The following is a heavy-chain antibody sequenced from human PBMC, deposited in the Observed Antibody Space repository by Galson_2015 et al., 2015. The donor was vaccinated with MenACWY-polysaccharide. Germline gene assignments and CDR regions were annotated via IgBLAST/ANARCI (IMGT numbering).Heavy chain of an antibody. CDR1: GYTFTSYA. D-gene: IGHD2-15*01. CDR2: INTNTGNP. V-gene: IGHV7-4-1*02. J-gene: IGHJ6*02. CDR3: ARGRNVVAARALGRDV. Sequence: SVKVSCKASGYTFTSYAMNWVRQAPGQGLEWMGWINTNTGNPTYAQSFTGRIVFTLDTSVSTAYLQISSLKAEDTAVYYCARGRNVVAARALGRDVWGQGTTVTVSS.